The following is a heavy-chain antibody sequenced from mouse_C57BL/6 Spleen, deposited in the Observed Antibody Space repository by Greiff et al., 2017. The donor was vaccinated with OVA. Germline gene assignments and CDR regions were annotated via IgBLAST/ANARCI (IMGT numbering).Heavy chain of an antibody. Sequence: VQLQQPGAELVRPGSSVKLSCKASGYTFTSYWMDWVKQRPGQGLEWIGNIYPSDSETHYNQKFKDKATLTVDKSSSTAYMQLSSLTSEDSAVYYCARWGDYDGGYWYFDVWGTGTTVTVSS. CDR2: IYPSDSET. CDR1: GYTFTSYW. D-gene: IGHD2-4*01. V-gene: IGHV1-61*01. CDR3: ARWGDYDGGYWYFDV. J-gene: IGHJ1*03.